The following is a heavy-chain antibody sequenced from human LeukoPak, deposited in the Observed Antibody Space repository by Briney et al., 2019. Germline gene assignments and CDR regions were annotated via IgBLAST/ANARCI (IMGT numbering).Heavy chain of an antibody. D-gene: IGHD2-2*02. CDR1: GFTFSSYA. V-gene: IGHV3-23*01. CDR2: ISGSGGRT. CDR3: AKDRDASCYNIFDY. J-gene: IGHJ4*02. Sequence: GGSLRLSCAGSGFTFSSYAMTWVRQAPGKGLEWVSSISGSGGRTYYADSVKGPFTISRDNSKNTVYVQMNSLRAEDTAIYYCAKDRDASCYNIFDYWGQGTLVTVSS.